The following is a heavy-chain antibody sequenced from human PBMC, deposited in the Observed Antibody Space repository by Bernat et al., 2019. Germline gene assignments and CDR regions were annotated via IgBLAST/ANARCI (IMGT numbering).Heavy chain of an antibody. D-gene: IGHD3-16*02. V-gene: IGHV4-34*01. J-gene: IGHJ4*02. CDR3: ARGIIGTLEY. Sequence: QVQLQQWGAGLLKPSETLSLTCAVYGGSFSGYYWSWIRQPPGKGLEWMGEINHSGSTNYNPSPKSRVTISVHTSKNQFSLKLSSVTTADTAVYYCARGIIGTLEYWDQGHLVSVSS. CDR1: GGSFSGYY. CDR2: INHSGST.